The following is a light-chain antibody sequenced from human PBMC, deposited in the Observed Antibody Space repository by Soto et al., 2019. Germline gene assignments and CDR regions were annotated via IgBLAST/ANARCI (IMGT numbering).Light chain of an antibody. V-gene: IGLV2-14*01. J-gene: IGLJ1*01. Sequence: QSVLTQPASVSGSPGQSITISCTGTSTDNYNFVSWYQQRPGKAPKLIIYEVSNRPSGVSNRFSGSKSGSTASLTISGLQAEDEADYYCSSIADSGTLRLFGAGTKVTVL. CDR2: EVS. CDR3: SSIADSGTLRL. CDR1: STDNYNF.